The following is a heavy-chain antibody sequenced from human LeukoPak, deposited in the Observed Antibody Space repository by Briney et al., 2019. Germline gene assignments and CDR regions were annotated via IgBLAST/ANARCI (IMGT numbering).Heavy chain of an antibody. V-gene: IGHV4-30-2*01. CDR1: GGSISSGGYS. Sequence: SETLSLTCAVSGGSISSGGYSWSWIRQPPGKGLEWIGYIYHSGSTYYNPSLKSRVTISVDRSKNQFSLKLSSVTAADTAVYYCARALVVVGRGAFDIWGQRTMVTVSS. CDR3: ARALVVVGRGAFDI. D-gene: IGHD2-21*01. J-gene: IGHJ3*02. CDR2: IYHSGST.